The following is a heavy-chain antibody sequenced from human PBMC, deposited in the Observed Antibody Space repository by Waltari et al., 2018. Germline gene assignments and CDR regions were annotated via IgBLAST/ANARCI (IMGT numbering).Heavy chain of an antibody. V-gene: IGHV3-7*01. Sequence: EVQLVESGGGLVQPGGSLRLSCAASGFTFSSYWMSWVRKAPGKGLEWVANIKQDGSEKYYVDSVKGRFTISRDNAKNSLYLQMNSLRAEDTAVYYCARAFYDYIWGSYRYTHTVGYWGQGTLVTVSS. J-gene: IGHJ4*02. D-gene: IGHD3-16*02. CDR3: ARAFYDYIWGSYRYTHTVGY. CDR2: IKQDGSEK. CDR1: GFTFSSYW.